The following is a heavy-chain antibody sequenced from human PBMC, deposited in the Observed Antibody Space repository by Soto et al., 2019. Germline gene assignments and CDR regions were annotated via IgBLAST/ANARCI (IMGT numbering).Heavy chain of an antibody. Sequence: ASVKVSCKASGYTFTSYGISWVRQATGQGLEWMGWISAYNGNTNYAQKLQGRVTMTTDTSTSTAYMELRSLRSDDTAVYYCARCAEVRGVILYYFDYWGQGTLVTVSS. CDR2: ISAYNGNT. CDR1: GYTFTSYG. CDR3: ARCAEVRGVILYYFDY. D-gene: IGHD3-10*01. J-gene: IGHJ4*02. V-gene: IGHV1-18*01.